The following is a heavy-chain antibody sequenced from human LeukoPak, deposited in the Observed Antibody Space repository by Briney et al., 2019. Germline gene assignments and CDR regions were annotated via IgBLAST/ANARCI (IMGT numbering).Heavy chain of an antibody. D-gene: IGHD5-18*01. CDR3: ARAGGGDTSQDLDY. CDR1: GASVSTYY. V-gene: IGHV4-59*02. J-gene: IGHJ4*02. CDR2: MHYSGNT. Sequence: SETLSLTCIVSGASVSTYYWSWIRQPPGKGLEWIASMHYSGNTNYNPSLNSRGTISVDTSKNQFSLRLTSVTAADTAFYYCARAGGGDTSQDLDYWGQGILVTVSS.